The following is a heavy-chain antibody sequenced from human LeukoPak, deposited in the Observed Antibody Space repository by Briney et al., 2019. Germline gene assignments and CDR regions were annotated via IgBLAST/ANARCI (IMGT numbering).Heavy chain of an antibody. Sequence: ASVKVSCKASGYTFTGYYMHWVRQAPGQGLEWMGWINPNSGGTNYAQKFQGGVTMTRDTSISTAYMELSRLRSDDTAVYYCAQLGNYDFWSGHPYYYGMDVWGQGTTVTVSS. D-gene: IGHD3-3*01. CDR2: INPNSGGT. CDR3: AQLGNYDFWSGHPYYYGMDV. V-gene: IGHV1-2*02. J-gene: IGHJ6*02. CDR1: GYTFTGYY.